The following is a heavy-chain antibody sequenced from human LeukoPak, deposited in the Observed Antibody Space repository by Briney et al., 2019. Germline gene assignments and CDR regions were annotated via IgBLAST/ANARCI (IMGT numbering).Heavy chain of an antibody. CDR2: ISYDGSNK. V-gene: IGHV3-30*03. CDR1: GFTFSSYG. CDR3: ARYNDFWSGYPHFDY. Sequence: PGGSLRLSCAASGFTFSSYGMHWVRQAPGKGLEWVAVISYDGSNKYYADSVKGRFTISRDNSKNTLYLQMNSLRAEDTAVYYCARYNDFWSGYPHFDYWGQGTLVTVSS. J-gene: IGHJ4*02. D-gene: IGHD3-3*01.